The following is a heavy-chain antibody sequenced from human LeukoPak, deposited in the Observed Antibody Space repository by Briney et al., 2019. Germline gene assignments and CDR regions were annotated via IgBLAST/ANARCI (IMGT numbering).Heavy chain of an antibody. CDR2: ISSGSSTI. V-gene: IGHV3-48*02. D-gene: IGHD7-27*01. CDR1: GFTFSRYN. J-gene: IGHJ4*02. CDR3: ASGLGTFDY. Sequence: GGSLRLSCAASGFTFSRYNMNWVPQAPGEGLEWVSYISSGSSTIYYADSVKGRLTISRDNARNSLYLQMNSLRDEDTAVYYCASGLGTFDYWGQGTLVTVSS.